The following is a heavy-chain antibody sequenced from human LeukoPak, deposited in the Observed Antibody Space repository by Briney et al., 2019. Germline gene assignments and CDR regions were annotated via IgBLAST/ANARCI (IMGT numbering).Heavy chain of an antibody. CDR1: GFTFSSYS. Sequence: GGSPRLSCAASGFTFSSYSMNWVRQAPGKGLEWVSSISSSSSYIYYADSVKGRFTISRDNAKNSLYLQMNSLRAEDTAVYYCARVPRSYYYYYYMDVWGKGTTVTVSS. J-gene: IGHJ6*03. CDR3: ARVPRSYYYYYYMDV. CDR2: ISSSSSYI. V-gene: IGHV3-21*01.